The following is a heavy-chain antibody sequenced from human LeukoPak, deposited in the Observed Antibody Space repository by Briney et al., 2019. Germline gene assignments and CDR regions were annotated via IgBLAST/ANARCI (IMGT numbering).Heavy chain of an antibody. CDR3: ASDSITGTGDYMDV. J-gene: IGHJ6*03. D-gene: IGHD1-7*01. CDR1: GFNFRAYW. CDR2: IKQDGSEK. V-gene: IGHV3-7*01. Sequence: GGSLRLSCTTSGFNFRAYWMGWVRQAPGKGLEWVANIKQDGSEKYYVDSVKGRFTISRDNAKNSLYLQMNSLRAEDTAVYYCASDSITGTGDYMDVWGKGTTVTVSS.